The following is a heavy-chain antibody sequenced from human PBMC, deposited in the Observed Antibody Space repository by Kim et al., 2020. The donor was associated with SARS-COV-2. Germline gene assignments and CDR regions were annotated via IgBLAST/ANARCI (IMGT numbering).Heavy chain of an antibody. CDR2: ISGSGGDT. CDR3: AKDRVVRGVMGAFAS. Sequence: GGSLRLSCAASGFTFSSYAMSWVRQAPGKGLEWVSTISGSGGDTYYSDSMKGRFTISRDNSKNTIYLQMNSLGAQDTAVYYCAKDRVVRGVMGAFASWGQGTLVTVSS. J-gene: IGHJ4*02. D-gene: IGHD3-10*01. CDR1: GFTFSSYA. V-gene: IGHV3-23*01.